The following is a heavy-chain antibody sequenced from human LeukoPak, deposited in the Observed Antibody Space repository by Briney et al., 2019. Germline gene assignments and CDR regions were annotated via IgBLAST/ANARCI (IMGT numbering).Heavy chain of an antibody. V-gene: IGHV4-59*12. CDR1: GGSISSYY. CDR2: IYYSGST. J-gene: IGHJ3*02. D-gene: IGHD4-17*01. Sequence: SETLSLTCTVSGGSISSYYWSWIRQPPGKGLEWIGYIYYSGSTNYNPSLKSRVTISVDTSKNQFSLKLSSVTAADTAVYYCARLLHDYGDYLAFDIWGQGTMVTVSS. CDR3: ARLLHDYGDYLAFDI.